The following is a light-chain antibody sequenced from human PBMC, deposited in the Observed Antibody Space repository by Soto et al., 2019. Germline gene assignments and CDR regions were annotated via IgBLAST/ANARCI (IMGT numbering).Light chain of an antibody. Sequence: EIAMTQSPATLSVSPGERATLSCRASQSVSSKLAWYQQKPGQAPRLLIYAASSRATGSPGRFSGGGSGTDFTLTISRLEPEDFAVYYCQQYGYSPITFGQGTRLEIK. J-gene: IGKJ5*01. V-gene: IGKV3-20*01. CDR1: QSVSSK. CDR2: AAS. CDR3: QQYGYSPIT.